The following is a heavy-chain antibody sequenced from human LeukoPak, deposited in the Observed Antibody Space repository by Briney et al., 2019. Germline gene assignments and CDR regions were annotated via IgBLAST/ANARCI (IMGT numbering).Heavy chain of an antibody. CDR2: INHSGST. J-gene: IGHJ2*01. CDR3: AGDVIGVGCSYWYFDL. D-gene: IGHD3-22*01. Sequence: SETLSLTCAVYGGSFSGYYWSWIRQPPAKGLEWIGEINHSGSTNYNPSLKSRVTISVDTSKNQFSLKLSSVTAADTAVYYCAGDVIGVGCSYWYFDLWGRGTLVTVSS. V-gene: IGHV4-34*01. CDR1: GGSFSGYY.